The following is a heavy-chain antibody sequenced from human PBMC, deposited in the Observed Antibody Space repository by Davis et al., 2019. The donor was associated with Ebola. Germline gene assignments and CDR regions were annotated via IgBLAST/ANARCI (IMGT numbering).Heavy chain of an antibody. CDR3: ARDEQLRGIDY. Sequence: ASVKVSCKASGYTFTGYYMHWVRQAPGQGLEWMGWINPNSGGTNYAQKFQGRVTMTRDTSISTVYMELSSLRSEDTAVYYCARDEQLRGIDYWGQGTLVTVSS. D-gene: IGHD6-6*01. CDR2: INPNSGGT. J-gene: IGHJ4*02. V-gene: IGHV1-2*02. CDR1: GYTFTGYY.